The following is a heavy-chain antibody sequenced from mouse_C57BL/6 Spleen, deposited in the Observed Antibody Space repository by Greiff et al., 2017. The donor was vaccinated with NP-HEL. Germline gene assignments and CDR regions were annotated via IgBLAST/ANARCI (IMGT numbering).Heavy chain of an antibody. V-gene: IGHV5-4*01. CDR2: ISDGGSYT. CDR1: GFTFSSYA. Sequence: EVQLVESGGGLVKPGGSLKLSCAASGFTFSSYAMSWVRQTPEKRLEWVATISDGGSYTYDPDNVKGRFTISRDNAKNNLYLQLSHLNSVDTAMFYGARRRFAYWGQGTLVTVSA. J-gene: IGHJ3*01. CDR3: ARRRFAY.